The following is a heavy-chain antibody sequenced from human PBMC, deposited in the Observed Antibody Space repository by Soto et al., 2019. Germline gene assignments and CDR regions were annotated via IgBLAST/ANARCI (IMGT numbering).Heavy chain of an antibody. CDR1: GYTFTSYY. V-gene: IGHV1-46*01. CDR3: ARNMPRYDFWSGPPDY. CDR2: INPSGGST. D-gene: IGHD3-3*01. J-gene: IGHJ4*02. Sequence: ASVKVSCKASGYTFTSYYMHWVRQAPGQGLEWMGIINPSGGSTSYAQKFQGRVTMTRDTSTSTVYMELSSLRSEDMAVYYCARNMPRYDFWSGPPDYWGQGTLVTVSS.